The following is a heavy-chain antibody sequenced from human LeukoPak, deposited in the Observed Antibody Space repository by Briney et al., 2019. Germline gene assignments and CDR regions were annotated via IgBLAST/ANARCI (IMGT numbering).Heavy chain of an antibody. CDR3: ARGLYYYDSSGYYSYYFDY. Sequence: ASVKVSCKVSGYTLTELSMHWVRQAPGKGLEWMGGFDPEDGETIYAQKFQGRVTMTEDTSTDTAYMELSSLRSEDTAVYYCARGLYYYDSSGYYSYYFDYWGQGTLVTVSS. J-gene: IGHJ4*02. CDR2: FDPEDGET. CDR1: GYTLTELS. D-gene: IGHD3-22*01. V-gene: IGHV1-24*01.